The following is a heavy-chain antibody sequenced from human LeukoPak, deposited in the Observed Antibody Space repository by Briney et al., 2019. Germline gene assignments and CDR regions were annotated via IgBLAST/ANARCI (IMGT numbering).Heavy chain of an antibody. CDR2: IYPGDSDT. Sequence: GGSLRLSCKGSGYSFTSYWIGWVRQMPGKGLEWMGIIYPGDSDTRYSPSFQGQVTISADKSISTAYLQWSSLKASDTAMYYCARSPNVVVTATLLDYWGQGSVVTVSS. CDR3: ARSPNVVVTATLLDY. CDR1: GYSFTSYW. V-gene: IGHV5-51*01. J-gene: IGHJ4*02. D-gene: IGHD2-21*02.